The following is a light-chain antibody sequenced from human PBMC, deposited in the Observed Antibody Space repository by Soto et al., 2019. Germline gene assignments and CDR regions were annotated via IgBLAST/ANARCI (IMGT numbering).Light chain of an antibody. CDR3: QQGYSTTPIT. V-gene: IGKV1-39*01. J-gene: IGKJ5*01. CDR2: GAS. Sequence: DIQMTQSPSSLSAAIGDRVTITCRASQSIKNYLNWYQHKPVAAPKLLIFGASNLESGVPSRFSGSGSGTEFTLSISSLQPEDFATYYCQQGYSTTPITFGQGTRVEIK. CDR1: QSIKNY.